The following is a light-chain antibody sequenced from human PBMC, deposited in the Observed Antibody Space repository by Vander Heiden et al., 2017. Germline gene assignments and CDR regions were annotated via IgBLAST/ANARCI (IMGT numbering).Light chain of an antibody. V-gene: IGKV3-15*01. CDR1: QSVSSN. J-gene: IGKJ4*01. Sequence: EIVMTQSPATLSVSPGERATLSCRASQSVSSNLAWYGQKPGQAPRLLLYSASTRATGIPARFSGSGSGTEFSLTISSLQSEDFAVYYCQQFNKWPLTFGGGTRVEIK. CDR2: SAS. CDR3: QQFNKWPLT.